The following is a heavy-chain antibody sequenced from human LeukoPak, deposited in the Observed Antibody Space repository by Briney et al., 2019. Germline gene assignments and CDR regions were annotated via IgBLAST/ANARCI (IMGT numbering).Heavy chain of an antibody. D-gene: IGHD3-3*01. CDR1: GGSFSGYY. J-gene: IGHJ1*01. Sequence: PSETLSLTCAVYGGSFSGYYWSWIRQPPGKGLEWIGEINHSGSTNYNPSLKSRGTISVDTSKNQFSLKLSSVTAADTAVYYCARSGYDFWSGYSQYFQHWGQGTLVTVSS. CDR2: INHSGST. V-gene: IGHV4-34*01. CDR3: ARSGYDFWSGYSQYFQH.